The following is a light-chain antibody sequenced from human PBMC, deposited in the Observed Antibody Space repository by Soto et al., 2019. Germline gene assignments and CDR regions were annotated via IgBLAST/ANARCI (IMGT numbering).Light chain of an antibody. CDR1: QSVSSY. J-gene: IGKJ5*01. Sequence: EIVMTQSPATLSLSPGERATLSCRASQSVSSYLAWYQQKPGQAPRLLIYDASNRATGIPDRFSGSGSGTDFTLTISRLEPEDFAVYYCQQYGRSPSTFGQGTRLEIK. CDR3: QQYGRSPST. V-gene: IGKV3-20*01. CDR2: DAS.